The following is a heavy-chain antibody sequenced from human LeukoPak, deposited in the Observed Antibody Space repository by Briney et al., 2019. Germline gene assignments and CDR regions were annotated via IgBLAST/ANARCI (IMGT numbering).Heavy chain of an antibody. D-gene: IGHD3-16*01. CDR3: ARHGYTARHYFPDF. Sequence: SQSLSLACTVASGSITSYYSGWVRQPAGGWRGWVGRISPTGTTNYNPSLKSRLTMSVDTSKTQFSLNLKSVTAADTAIYYCARHGYTARHYFPDFWSQETLVTVSS. CDR1: SGSITSYY. J-gene: IGHJ4*02. V-gene: IGHV4-4*07. CDR2: ISPTGTT.